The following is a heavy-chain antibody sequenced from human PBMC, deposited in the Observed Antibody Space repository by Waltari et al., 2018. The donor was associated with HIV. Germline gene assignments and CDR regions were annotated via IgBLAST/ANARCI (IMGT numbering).Heavy chain of an antibody. Sequence: EVQLVESGGGLVQPGRSLRLSCAASGFTFDDYAMHWVRQAPGKGLEWVSGISWNSGSIGYADSVKGRFTISRDNAKNSLYLQMNSLIAEDTALYYCAKGTAEYYGSGRLGVWGQGTTVTVSS. J-gene: IGHJ6*02. D-gene: IGHD3-10*01. CDR2: ISWNSGSI. CDR1: GFTFDDYA. V-gene: IGHV3-9*01. CDR3: AKGTAEYYGSGRLGV.